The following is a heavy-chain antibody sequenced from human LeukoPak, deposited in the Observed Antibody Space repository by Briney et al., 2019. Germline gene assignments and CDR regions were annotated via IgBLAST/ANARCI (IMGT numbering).Heavy chain of an antibody. J-gene: IGHJ4*02. V-gene: IGHV1-2*07. D-gene: IGHD3-10*01. CDR2: INTNSGRT. CDR3: AGDGVFRGVIIY. CDR1: GYTFTGYY. Sequence: GASVKVSCKGTGYTFTGYYIHWVRQAPGQGLERMGWINTNSGRTNYAHQLQGRVIMKSDTSTNTAYMELSRRRSDDTAVYYCAGDGVFRGVIIYWGKGALGTVSS.